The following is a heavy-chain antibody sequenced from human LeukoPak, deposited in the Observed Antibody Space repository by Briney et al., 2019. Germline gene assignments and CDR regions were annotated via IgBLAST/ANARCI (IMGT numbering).Heavy chain of an antibody. CDR1: GFTFDDYA. V-gene: IGHV3-9*01. J-gene: IGHJ3*02. Sequence: PGGSLRLSCAASGFTFDDYAMHWVRQAPGKGLEWVSGISWNSGSIGYADSVKGRFTISRDNAKTSLYLQMTSLRAEDTAVYYCARSNYDFWSGYYTGRAFDIWGQGTMVTVSS. CDR3: ARSNYDFWSGYYTGRAFDI. D-gene: IGHD3-3*01. CDR2: ISWNSGSI.